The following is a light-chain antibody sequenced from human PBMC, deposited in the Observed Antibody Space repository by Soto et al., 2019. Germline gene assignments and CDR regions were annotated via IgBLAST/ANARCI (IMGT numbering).Light chain of an antibody. CDR2: DVS. CDR3: SSYTSSSTYV. Sequence: QYALTQPASGSGSPGQSITISCTGTSSDVGGYNYVSWYQQHPGKAPKLMIYDVSNRPSGVSNRFSGSKSGNTASLTISGLQAEDEADYYCSSYTSSSTYVFGTGTKVTVL. V-gene: IGLV2-14*01. J-gene: IGLJ1*01. CDR1: SSDVGGYNY.